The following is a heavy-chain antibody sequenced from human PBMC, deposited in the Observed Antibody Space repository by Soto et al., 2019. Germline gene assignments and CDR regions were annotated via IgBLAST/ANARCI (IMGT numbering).Heavy chain of an antibody. CDR2: ISYDGSNK. CDR1: GFTFSSYA. D-gene: IGHD2-15*01. Sequence: QVQLVESGGGVVQPGRSLRLSCAASGFTFSSYAMHWVRQAPGKGLEWVAVISYDGSNKYYADSVKGRFTISRDNSKNTLYLQMNSLRAEDTAVYYCARDREIVVVVAPLGYYFDYWGQGTLVTVSS. J-gene: IGHJ4*02. V-gene: IGHV3-30-3*01. CDR3: ARDREIVVVVAPLGYYFDY.